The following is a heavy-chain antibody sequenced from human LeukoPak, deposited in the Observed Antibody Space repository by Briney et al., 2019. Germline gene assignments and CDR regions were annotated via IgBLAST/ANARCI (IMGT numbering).Heavy chain of an antibody. CDR2: IKQDGSDK. V-gene: IGHV3-7*01. J-gene: IGHJ4*02. Sequence: PGGSLRLSCAASGFTFNNFWMSWSRQAPGKGLEWVANIKQDGSDKYYVDSVKGRFTISRDNAKNSLYLQMNSLRVEDTAVYYCARGRGFDYWGQGTLVTVSS. CDR3: ARGRGFDY. CDR1: GFTFNNFW.